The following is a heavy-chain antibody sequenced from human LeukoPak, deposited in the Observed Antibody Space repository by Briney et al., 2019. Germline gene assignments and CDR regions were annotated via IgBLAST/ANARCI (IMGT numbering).Heavy chain of an antibody. CDR1: GFIVSSKY. D-gene: IGHD5-18*01. CDR3: ARGPIHLWLKGGFDY. CDR2: IYSGGST. Sequence: GGSLRLSCAASGFIVSSKYMSWVRQAPGKGLEWVSVIYSGGSTHYADSVKGRFTISRDNSKNMLYLQMNRLRAEDTAFYYCARGPIHLWLKGGFDYWGQGTQVTVSS. V-gene: IGHV3-66*01. J-gene: IGHJ4*02.